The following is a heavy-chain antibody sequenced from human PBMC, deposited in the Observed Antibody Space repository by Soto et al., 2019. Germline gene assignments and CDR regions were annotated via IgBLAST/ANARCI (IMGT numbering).Heavy chain of an antibody. Sequence: GGSLRLSCAASGFTFSSYSMNWVRQAPGKGLERVSYISSSSSTIYYADSVKGRFTISRDNAKNSLYLQMNSLRAEDTAVYYCARDHPPRARGAFDIWGQGTMVTVSS. V-gene: IGHV3-48*01. CDR3: ARDHPPRARGAFDI. J-gene: IGHJ3*02. CDR2: ISSSSSTI. CDR1: GFTFSSYS.